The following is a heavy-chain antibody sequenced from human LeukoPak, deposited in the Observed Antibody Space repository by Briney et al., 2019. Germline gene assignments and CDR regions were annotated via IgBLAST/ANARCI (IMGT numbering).Heavy chain of an antibody. J-gene: IGHJ6*03. Sequence: GGSLRLSCAASGFSFPNSEMNWVRQAPGKGLEWVSFISISGVTTYYADSVKGRFTVSRDNAKNSLYLEMNSLRAEDTAGYYCAKYGYSYGFYQYYYMDVWGKGTTVTVSS. V-gene: IGHV3-48*03. CDR3: AKYGYSYGFYQYYYMDV. CDR2: ISISGVTT. CDR1: GFSFPNSE. D-gene: IGHD5-18*01.